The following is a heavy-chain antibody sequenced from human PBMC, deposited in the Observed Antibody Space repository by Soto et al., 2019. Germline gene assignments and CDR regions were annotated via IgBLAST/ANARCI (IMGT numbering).Heavy chain of an antibody. CDR1: GYSFTSYW. D-gene: IGHD3-22*01. CDR3: ARMDYYDSSGYYNYYGMDV. V-gene: IGHV5-51*01. CDR2: IYPGDSDT. J-gene: IGHJ6*02. Sequence: ESLKISCKGSGYSFTSYWIGWVRQMPGKGLEWMGIIYPGDSDTRYSPSFQGQVTISADKSISTAYLQWSSLKASDTAMYYCARMDYYDSSGYYNYYGMDVWGQGTTVTVSS.